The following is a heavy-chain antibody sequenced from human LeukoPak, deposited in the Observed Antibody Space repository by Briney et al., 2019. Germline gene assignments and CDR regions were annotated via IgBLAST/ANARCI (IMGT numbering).Heavy chain of an antibody. CDR3: ARDSRFLEIWYAFDI. J-gene: IGHJ3*02. CDR1: GFTFSSYA. CDR2: ISYDGSNK. V-gene: IGHV3-30-3*01. D-gene: IGHD3-3*01. Sequence: GGSLRLSCASSGFTFSSYAMHWVRQAPGKGLEWVAVISYDGSNKYYADSVKGRFTISRDNSKNTLYLQMNSLRAEDTAVYYCARDSRFLEIWYAFDIWGQGTMVTVSS.